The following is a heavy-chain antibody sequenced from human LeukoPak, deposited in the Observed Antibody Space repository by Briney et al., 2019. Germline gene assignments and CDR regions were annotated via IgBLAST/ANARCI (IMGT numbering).Heavy chain of an antibody. Sequence: KPSETLSLTCTVSGGSISSYYWSWIRQPPGKGLEWIGYIYYSGSTNYNPSLKSRVTISVDTSKNQFSLKLSSVTAADTAVYYCARHPGAVAGKRRDAFDIWGQGTMVTVSS. D-gene: IGHD6-19*01. CDR1: GGSISSYY. CDR2: IYYSGST. V-gene: IGHV4-59*08. J-gene: IGHJ3*02. CDR3: ARHPGAVAGKRRDAFDI.